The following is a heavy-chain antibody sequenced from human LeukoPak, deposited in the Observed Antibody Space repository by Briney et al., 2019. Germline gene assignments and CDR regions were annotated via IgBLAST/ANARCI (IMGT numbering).Heavy chain of an antibody. D-gene: IGHD2-2*01. CDR2: ISSSGSTI. J-gene: IGHJ4*02. Sequence: PGGSLRLSCAVSGFIFTDYYMSWIRQAPGKGLEWVSYISSSGSTIYYADSVKGRFTISRDNAKNTLYLQMNSLRAEDTAVYYCAKVSDCSSTSCPFDYWGQGTLVTVSS. V-gene: IGHV3-11*01. CDR1: GFIFTDYY. CDR3: AKVSDCSSTSCPFDY.